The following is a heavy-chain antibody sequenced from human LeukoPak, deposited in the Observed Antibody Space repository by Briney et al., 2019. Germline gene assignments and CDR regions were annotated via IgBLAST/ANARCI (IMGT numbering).Heavy chain of an antibody. CDR2: ISYDGSNK. CDR1: GFTFSSYT. J-gene: IGHJ4*02. D-gene: IGHD6-13*01. V-gene: IGHV3-30*04. Sequence: PGGSLRLSCAASGFTFSSYTMHWVRQAPGKGLEWVAVISYDGSNKYYADSVKGRFTISRDNSKNTLYLQMNSLRAEDTAVYYCAKIAAAGQLDYWGQGTLVTVSS. CDR3: AKIAAAGQLDY.